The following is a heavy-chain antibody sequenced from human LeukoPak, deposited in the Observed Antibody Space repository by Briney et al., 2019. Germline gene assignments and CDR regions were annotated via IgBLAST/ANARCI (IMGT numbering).Heavy chain of an antibody. J-gene: IGHJ3*02. D-gene: IGHD2-15*01. Sequence: GGSLRLSCAASGFTVSSNYMSWVRQAPGKGLEWVSGVSVSGAHYADSVKGRFTISRDNAKNSLYLQMNSLRDEDTAVYYCAREGIDAFDIWGQGTMVTVSS. CDR1: GFTVSSNY. CDR2: VSVSGA. V-gene: IGHV3-53*01. CDR3: AREGIDAFDI.